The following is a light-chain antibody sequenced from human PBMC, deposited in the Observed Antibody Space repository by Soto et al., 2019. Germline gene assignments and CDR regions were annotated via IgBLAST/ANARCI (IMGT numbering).Light chain of an antibody. CDR2: KAS. J-gene: IGKJ1*01. Sequence: DIPMTQSPSTLSGSVGDRVTITCRASQTISSWLAWYQQKPGKAPKLLIYKASTLKSGVPSRFSGSGSGTEFTLTISSLQPDDFATYYCQHYNRYSEAFGQGTKVDI. CDR3: QHYNRYSEA. V-gene: IGKV1-5*03. CDR1: QTISSW.